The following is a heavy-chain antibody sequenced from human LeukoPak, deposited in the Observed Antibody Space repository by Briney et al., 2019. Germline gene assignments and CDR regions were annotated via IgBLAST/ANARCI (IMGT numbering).Heavy chain of an antibody. J-gene: IGHJ6*02. CDR3: GRYGLSGNGFTSYFYYGMDF. Sequence: PGESLKISCKGSGYSFDNYWIGWVRQMPGKGLEWLGIIYPGDSDSRNSPSFQGQVTITADNSINTAYLQWNSLRASDTAIYYCGRYGLSGNGFTSYFYYGMDFWGQGTAVTV. CDR1: GYSFDNYW. CDR2: IYPGDSDS. D-gene: IGHD3-10*01. V-gene: IGHV5-51*01.